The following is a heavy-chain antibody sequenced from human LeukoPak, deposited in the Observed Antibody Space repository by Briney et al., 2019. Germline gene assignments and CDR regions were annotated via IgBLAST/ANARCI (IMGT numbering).Heavy chain of an antibody. D-gene: IGHD3-3*01. J-gene: IGHJ3*02. V-gene: IGHV3-21*01. CDR1: RFTFTTYS. CDR3: ARGDPDISFAVVSEAFDI. CDR2: ISTSSSYI. Sequence: GGSLRLSCAASRFTFTTYSMNWVRQAPGKGLEWVSSISTSSSYIYYADSVKGRFTISRDNAKNSLYLQMNSLRAEDTAVYYCARGDPDISFAVVSEAFDIWGQGTMVTVSS.